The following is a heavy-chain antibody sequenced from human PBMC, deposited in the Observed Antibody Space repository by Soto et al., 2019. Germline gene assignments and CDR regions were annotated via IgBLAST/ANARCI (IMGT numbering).Heavy chain of an antibody. Sequence: QVQLVESGGGVVQPGRSLRLSCAASGFTFRNYGMHWVRQAPGKGLEWVAVIWHHGSNNYYAESVKGRFTISRDNSKNTLYLQMNSLRVEDTAVYYCARDSGSGYSYASYWGQGTLVTVSS. V-gene: IGHV3-33*01. J-gene: IGHJ4*02. CDR2: IWHHGSNN. CDR1: GFTFRNYG. CDR3: ARDSGSGYSYASY. D-gene: IGHD5-18*01.